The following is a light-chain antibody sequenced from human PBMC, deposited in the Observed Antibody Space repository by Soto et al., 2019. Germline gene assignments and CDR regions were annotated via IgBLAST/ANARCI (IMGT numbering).Light chain of an antibody. V-gene: IGKV1-39*01. CDR1: QRINIY. J-gene: IGKJ5*01. Sequence: DIQMTQSPSYLSTSLGDRVTITCRASQRINIYLNWYRQKPGKAPELLIYSASNLQSGVPSRFRGSGSGTDFTLTISSLKPEDFATYDCQQSFSPPTFGPGTRREIK. CDR2: SAS. CDR3: QQSFSPPT.